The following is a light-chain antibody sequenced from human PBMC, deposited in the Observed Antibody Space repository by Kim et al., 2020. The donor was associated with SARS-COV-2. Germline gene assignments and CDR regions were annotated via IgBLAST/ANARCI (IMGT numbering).Light chain of an antibody. CDR3: QQYGSSPLT. J-gene: IGKJ4*01. V-gene: IGKV3-20*01. CDR2: GAS. Sequence: SPVGRATRSCRSSQSGSSSYLAWYQQKPGQAPRLLIYGASSRATGIPDRFSGSGSGTDFTLTISRLEPEDFAVYYWQQYGSSPLTFGGGTKVDIK. CDR1: QSGSSSY.